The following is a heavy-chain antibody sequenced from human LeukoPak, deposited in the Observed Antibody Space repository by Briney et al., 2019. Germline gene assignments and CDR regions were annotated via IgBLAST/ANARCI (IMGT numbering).Heavy chain of an antibody. Sequence: ASVKVSCKASGYTFTSYGISWVRQAPGQGLEWMGWISAYNGNTNYAQKLQGRVTMTTDTPTSTAYMELRSLRSDDTAVYYCARAARNLDRGSYALGYWGQGTLVTVSS. CDR2: ISAYNGNT. V-gene: IGHV1-18*01. D-gene: IGHD1-26*01. CDR1: GYTFTSYG. CDR3: ARAARNLDRGSYALGY. J-gene: IGHJ4*02.